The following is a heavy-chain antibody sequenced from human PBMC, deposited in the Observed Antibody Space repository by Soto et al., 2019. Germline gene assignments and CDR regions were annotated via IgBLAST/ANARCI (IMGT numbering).Heavy chain of an antibody. V-gene: IGHV3-7*01. CDR3: ARTSITIFGVVSDYYYYMDV. CDR1: GFPFSSYW. J-gene: IGHJ6*03. CDR2: IKQDGSEK. D-gene: IGHD3-3*01. Sequence: EVQLVESGGGLVQPGGSLRLSCAASGFPFSSYWMSWVRQAPGKGLEWVANIKQDGSEKYYVESVQGRFTISRDNTKNSLYLQMNRLRAEDTAVYSCARTSITIFGVVSDYYYYMDVWGKGTTVTVAS.